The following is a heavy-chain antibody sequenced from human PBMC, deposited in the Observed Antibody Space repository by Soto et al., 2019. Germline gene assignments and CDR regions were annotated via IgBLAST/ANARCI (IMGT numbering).Heavy chain of an antibody. V-gene: IGHV3-23*01. CDR2: ISGSGGST. CDR1: GFTFSSYA. Sequence: GGSLRLSCAASGFTFSSYAMSWVRQAPGKGLEWVSAISGSGGSTYYADSVKGRFTISRHNSKNTLYLQMNSLRAEDTAVYYCARTPIAVAGTQKLPWFDPWGQGTLVTVSS. D-gene: IGHD6-19*01. CDR3: ARTPIAVAGTQKLPWFDP. J-gene: IGHJ5*02.